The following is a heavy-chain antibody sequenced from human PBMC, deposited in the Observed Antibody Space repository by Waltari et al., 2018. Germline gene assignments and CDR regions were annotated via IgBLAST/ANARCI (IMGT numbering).Heavy chain of an antibody. CDR3: ARGHCTGGSCHSGDNFDL. CDR1: GFLVGTTQ. Sequence: EVNLVESGGGLVQPGGALRLSCAASGFLVGTTQMTWVRQAPGKGLEWVSVIYSGITTYYADSAKDRFIISRDNSKNTLFLQMNSLRAEDTAVYYCARGHCTGGSCHSGDNFDLWGQGTLVTVSS. J-gene: IGHJ4*02. D-gene: IGHD2-15*01. V-gene: IGHV3-53*03. CDR2: IYSGITT.